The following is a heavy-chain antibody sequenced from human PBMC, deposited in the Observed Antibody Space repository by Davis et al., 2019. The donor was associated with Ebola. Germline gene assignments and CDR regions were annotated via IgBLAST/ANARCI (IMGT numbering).Heavy chain of an antibody. D-gene: IGHD3-3*01. CDR3: ARDLPFPLEWLFQEAFDI. CDR2: ISSSGSTI. CDR1: GFTFGDYA. J-gene: IGHJ3*02. Sequence: PGGSLRLSCTASGFTFGDYAMSWVRQAPGKGLEWLSYISSSGSTIHYADSVKGRFTISRDNAKNSLYLQMNSLRAEDTAVYYCARDLPFPLEWLFQEAFDIWGQGTMVTVSS. V-gene: IGHV3-48*03.